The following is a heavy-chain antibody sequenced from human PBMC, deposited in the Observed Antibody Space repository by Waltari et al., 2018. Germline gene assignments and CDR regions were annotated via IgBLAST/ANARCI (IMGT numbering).Heavy chain of an antibody. D-gene: IGHD3-9*01. J-gene: IGHJ5*02. CDR3: ARPDYDILGFDP. V-gene: IGHV3-30*01. CDR2: ISYDGSNK. CDR1: GFTLRSYA. Sequence: QVQLVESGGGVVQPGRSLRLTCAPSGFTLRSYAMHWVRQAPGKGLEWVAVISYDGSNKYYADSVKGRFTISRDNSKNTLYLRMNSLRAEDTAVYYCARPDYDILGFDPWGQGTLVTVSS.